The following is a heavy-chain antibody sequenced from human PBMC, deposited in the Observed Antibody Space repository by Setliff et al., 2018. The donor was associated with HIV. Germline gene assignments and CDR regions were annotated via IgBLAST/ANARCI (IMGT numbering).Heavy chain of an antibody. V-gene: IGHV3-23*03. D-gene: IGHD3-10*01. CDR3: AKTSRVREYNSPFDS. CDR1: GFTFSDYS. J-gene: IGHJ4*02. CDR2: IYSDGSNT. Sequence: AGGSLRLSCAASGFTFSDYSMTWVRQAPGKGLEWVSVIYSDGSNTYYADSVKGRFTISRDNSKSTLYLQMNSLRAEDTAIYYCAKTSRVREYNSPFDSWGQGTLVTVSS.